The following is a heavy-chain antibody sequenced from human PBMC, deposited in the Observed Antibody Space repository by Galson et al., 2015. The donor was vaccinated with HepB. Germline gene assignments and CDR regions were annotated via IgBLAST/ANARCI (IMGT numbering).Heavy chain of an antibody. CDR3: ARDPESSSWFDY. CDR2: ISYDGSNK. Sequence: LRLSCAASGFTFSSYAMHWVRQAPGKGLEWVAVISYDGSNKYYADPVKGRFTISRDNSKNTLYLQMNSLRAEDTAVYYCARDPESSSWFDYWGQGTLVTVSS. J-gene: IGHJ4*02. V-gene: IGHV3-30*04. D-gene: IGHD6-13*01. CDR1: GFTFSSYA.